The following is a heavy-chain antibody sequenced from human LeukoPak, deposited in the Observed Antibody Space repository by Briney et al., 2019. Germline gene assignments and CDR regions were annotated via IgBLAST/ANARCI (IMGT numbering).Heavy chain of an antibody. CDR2: IGSSGGST. CDR1: GFNFITAA. D-gene: IGHD5-24*01. J-gene: IGHJ3*01. CDR3: VKDIQLST. Sequence: GESLRLSCAASGFNFITAAMTWVRQAPGKGLEWVSLIGSSGGSTYYADSVKGRFTISRDNFNHTLSLQMNSLRVEDTAIYYCVKDIQLSTWGLGTMVTVSS. V-gene: IGHV3-23*01.